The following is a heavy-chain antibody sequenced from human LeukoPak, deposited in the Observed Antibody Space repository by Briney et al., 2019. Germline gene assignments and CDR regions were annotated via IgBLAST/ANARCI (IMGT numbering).Heavy chain of an antibody. D-gene: IGHD2-2*01. CDR3: ASHDEYCSSTSCYGIYFEY. V-gene: IGHV3-23*01. CDR2: MSGSGIST. CDR1: GFTFRSYA. Sequence: GGSLRLSCAASGFTFRSYAMSWVRQAPGKGLEWVSAMSGSGISTYYADSVKGRFTISRDNSKNTLYLQVNSLRAGDTAVYYCASHDEYCSSTSCYGIYFEYWGQGTLVTVSS. J-gene: IGHJ4*02.